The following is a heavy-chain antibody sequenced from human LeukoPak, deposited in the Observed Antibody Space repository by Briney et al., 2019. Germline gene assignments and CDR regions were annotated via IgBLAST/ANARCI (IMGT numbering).Heavy chain of an antibody. CDR3: ARDYYASGSHDY. Sequence: PGGSLRLPCAASGFTFSTYWMTWVRQAPGKGLEWVGNIKPDGRETYFVDSVRGRFTISRDNAQNSLYLQMNSLRAEDTALYYCARDYYASGSHDYWGQGTLVTVSS. CDR2: IKPDGRET. V-gene: IGHV3-7*04. CDR1: GFTFSTYW. J-gene: IGHJ4*02. D-gene: IGHD3-10*01.